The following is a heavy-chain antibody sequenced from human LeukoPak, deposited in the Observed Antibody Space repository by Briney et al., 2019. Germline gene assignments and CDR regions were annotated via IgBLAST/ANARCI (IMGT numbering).Heavy chain of an antibody. J-gene: IGHJ4*02. CDR2: IIPIFGTA. V-gene: IGHV1-69*05. Sequence: SVKVSCKASGGTFSSYAISWVRQAPGQGLEWMGGIIPIFGTANYAQKFQGSVTMTTDTSTSTAYMELRSLRSDDTAVYYCARDLYGSGRSWYFDYWGQGTLVTVSS. CDR1: GGTFSSYA. D-gene: IGHD3-10*01. CDR3: ARDLYGSGRSWYFDY.